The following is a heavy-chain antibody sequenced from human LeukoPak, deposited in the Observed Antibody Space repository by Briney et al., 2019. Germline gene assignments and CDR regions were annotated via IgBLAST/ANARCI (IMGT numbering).Heavy chain of an antibody. CDR1: GYTFTGYY. V-gene: IGHV1-2*02. D-gene: IGHD3-22*01. Sequence: ASVKVSCKASGYTFTGYYMHWVRQAPGQGREWMGWINPNSGGTNYAQKFQGRVTMTRDTSISTAYMELSRLRSDYTAVYYCARDLENYDSSGSLDYWGQGTLVTVSS. CDR3: ARDLENYDSSGSLDY. CDR2: INPNSGGT. J-gene: IGHJ4*02.